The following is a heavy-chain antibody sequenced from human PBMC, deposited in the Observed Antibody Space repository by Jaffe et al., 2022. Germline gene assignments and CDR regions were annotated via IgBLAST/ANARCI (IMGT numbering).Heavy chain of an antibody. V-gene: IGHV4-34*01. D-gene: IGHD6-6*01. CDR3: ARGLDQLNSSSYFDY. CDR2: INHSGST. CDR1: GGSFSGYY. J-gene: IGHJ4*02. Sequence: QVQLQQWGAGLLKPSETLSLTCAVYGGSFSGYYWSWIRQPPGKGLEWIGEINHSGSTNYNPSLKSRVTISVDTSKNQFSLKLSSVTAADTAVYYCARGLDQLNSSSYFDYWGQGTLVTVSS.